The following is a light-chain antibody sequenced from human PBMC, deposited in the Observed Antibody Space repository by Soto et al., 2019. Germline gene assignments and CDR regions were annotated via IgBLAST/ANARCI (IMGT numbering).Light chain of an antibody. V-gene: IGKV3-20*01. CDR1: QSISSTY. CDR2: GAS. J-gene: IGKJ1*01. Sequence: EIVLTQSPGTLSLSPGERATLSCRASQSISSTYLAWYQQRPGQAPRLLIYGASSRATGIPDRFSGSGSGTDFTITISRLEPEDFAVYYCQQYGGLWTFGQGTKVEIK. CDR3: QQYGGLWT.